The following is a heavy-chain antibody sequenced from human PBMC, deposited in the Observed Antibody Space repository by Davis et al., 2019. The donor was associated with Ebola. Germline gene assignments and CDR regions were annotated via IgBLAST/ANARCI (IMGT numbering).Heavy chain of an antibody. V-gene: IGHV4-59*01. CDR1: GGSISSYY. J-gene: IGHJ4*02. CDR2: IYYSGST. D-gene: IGHD2-2*01. Sequence: MPSETLSHICTVSGGSISSYYWSWIRQPPGQGLEWIGYIYYSGSTNYNPSLKSRVTIPVDTSKNQFSLKLSSVTAADTAVYYCARVGWGCSSTSCSSYYFDYWGQGTLVTVSS. CDR3: ARVGWGCSSTSCSSYYFDY.